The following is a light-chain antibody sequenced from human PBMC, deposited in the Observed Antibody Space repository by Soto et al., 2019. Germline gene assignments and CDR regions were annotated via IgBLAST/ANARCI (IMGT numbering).Light chain of an antibody. CDR3: CSYAGNLAI. V-gene: IGLV2-23*02. J-gene: IGLJ2*01. Sequence: QSVLTQPASVSGSPGQSITIYCTGTSGDVGGYKFVSWYQQHPGKAPKLMIYEVSNRPSGVSSRFSGSKSGNTASLTISGLQGEDEADYFCCSYAGNLAIFGGGTKLTVL. CDR2: EVS. CDR1: SGDVGGYKF.